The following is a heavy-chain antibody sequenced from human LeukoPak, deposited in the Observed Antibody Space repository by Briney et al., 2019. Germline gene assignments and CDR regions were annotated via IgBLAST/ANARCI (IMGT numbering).Heavy chain of an antibody. CDR3: ARAGAPYGSGNYYTSDV. D-gene: IGHD3-10*01. V-gene: IGHV4-59*01. CDR2: IHHSGGA. CDR1: AASISSYY. J-gene: IGHJ6*02. Sequence: SETLSLTCTVSAASISSYYWSWIRQPPGKGLEWIGYIHHSGGANYNPSLKSRVTISVDTSKNQFSLKLSSVTAADTAVYYCARAGAPYGSGNYYTSDVWGQGTTVTVSS.